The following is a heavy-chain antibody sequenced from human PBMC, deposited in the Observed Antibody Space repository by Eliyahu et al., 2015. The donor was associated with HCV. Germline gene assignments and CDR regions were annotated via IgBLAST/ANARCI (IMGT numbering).Heavy chain of an antibody. J-gene: IGHJ4*02. CDR2: INGDGSTT. Sequence: EVQLVESGGGLVQPGGSLRLSCXXSGFTFSSYWMHWVRHAPGKGLVWVSQINGDGSTTTYADSVKGRFTISRDNAKNTLYLQMNSLRAEDTAVYYCAKDWPSLSKWGQGTLVTVSS. CDR3: AKDWPSLSK. CDR1: GFTFSSYW. V-gene: IGHV3-74*01.